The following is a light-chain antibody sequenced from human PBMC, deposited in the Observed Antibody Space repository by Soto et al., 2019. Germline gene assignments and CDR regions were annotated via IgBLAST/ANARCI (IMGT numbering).Light chain of an antibody. Sequence: QSALTQPASVSGSPGQSITISCTGSSSDVGGYDYVSWYQHHPGKAPKLMIYDVTHRPSGISTRFSASKSGNTASLTISGLQAEDEAVYYCSSYTSSSYFDVAFGGGTKLTVL. J-gene: IGLJ2*01. V-gene: IGLV2-14*03. CDR2: DVT. CDR1: SSDVGGYDY. CDR3: SSYTSSSYFDVA.